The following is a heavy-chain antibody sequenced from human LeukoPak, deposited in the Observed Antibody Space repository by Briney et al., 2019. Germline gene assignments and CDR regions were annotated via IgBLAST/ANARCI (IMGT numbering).Heavy chain of an antibody. V-gene: IGHV4-39*01. CDR2: LYYSGST. Sequence: SETLSLTCSVSGGSISSSSYHWDWIRQPPGKGLEWIGSLYYSGSTYCNPSLKTRVIISVGTSKNQSSLKLSSVTAADTAVYYCARRYGSFDYWGQGTLVTVSS. D-gene: IGHD2-15*01. J-gene: IGHJ4*02. CDR3: ARRYGSFDY. CDR1: GGSISSSSYH.